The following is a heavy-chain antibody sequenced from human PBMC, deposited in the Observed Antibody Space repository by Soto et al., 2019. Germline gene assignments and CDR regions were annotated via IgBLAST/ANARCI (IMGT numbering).Heavy chain of an antibody. D-gene: IGHD6-6*01. V-gene: IGHV3-15*07. J-gene: IGHJ4*02. Sequence: GGSLRLSCAASGFTFSNAWMNWVRQAPGKGLEWVGRMKSKTDGGTTDYAAPVKGRFTISRDDSKNTLYLQMNSLKTEDTAVYYCTTESDSSSSPTDYWGQGTLVTVSS. CDR3: TTESDSSSSPTDY. CDR2: MKSKTDGGTT. CDR1: GFTFSNAW.